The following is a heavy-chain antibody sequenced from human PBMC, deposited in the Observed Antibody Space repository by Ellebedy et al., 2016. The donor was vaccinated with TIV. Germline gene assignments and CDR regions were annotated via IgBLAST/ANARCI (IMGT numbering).Heavy chain of an antibody. D-gene: IGHD4-17*01. V-gene: IGHV3-48*04. CDR3: ASDGSYGDFLSPTHAFEM. CDR1: GFTPTPYS. J-gene: IGHJ3*02. CDR2: ISHSSLTI. Sequence: GGSLRLSCAASGFTPTPYSMNWVRQAPGKGLEWVSYISHSSLTIYYADSVRGRFTISRDNAKNSLYLQMNSLRAEDTAVYYCASDGSYGDFLSPTHAFEMWGQGTMITVSS.